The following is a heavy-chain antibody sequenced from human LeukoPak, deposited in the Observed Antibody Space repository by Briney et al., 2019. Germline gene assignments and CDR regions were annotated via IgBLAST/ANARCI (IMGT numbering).Heavy chain of an antibody. Sequence: PSQTLSLTCTVSGDSISSGDYYWSWIRQPAGKGLEWIGRISSSGSTNYNPSLKSRVTISVDTSKNQFSLKLTSVAAADTAVYYCARTLFRGVIIAAPFDYWGQGSLVTVSS. D-gene: IGHD3-10*01. V-gene: IGHV4-61*02. J-gene: IGHJ4*02. CDR3: ARTLFRGVIIAAPFDY. CDR1: GDSISSGDYY. CDR2: ISSSGST.